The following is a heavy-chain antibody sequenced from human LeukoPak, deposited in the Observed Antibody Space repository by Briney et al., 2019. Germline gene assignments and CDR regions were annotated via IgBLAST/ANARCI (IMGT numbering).Heavy chain of an antibody. D-gene: IGHD2-15*01. Sequence: PGGSLRLSCAASGFTFSSYAMSWVRQAPGKGLEWVSAISGSGGSTYYADSVKGRLTISRDNSKNTLYLQMNSLRAEDTAVYYCAKRAEGGCSGGSCYSDFDYWGQGTLVTVSS. CDR2: ISGSGGST. CDR3: AKRAEGGCSGGSCYSDFDY. CDR1: GFTFSSYA. V-gene: IGHV3-23*01. J-gene: IGHJ4*02.